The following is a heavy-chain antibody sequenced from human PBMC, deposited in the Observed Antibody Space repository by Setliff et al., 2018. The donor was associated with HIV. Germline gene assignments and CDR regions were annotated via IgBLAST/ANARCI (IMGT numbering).Heavy chain of an antibody. V-gene: IGHV1-2*02. CDR2: INPNSGDS. CDR1: GYTFTNYG. D-gene: IGHD3-10*01. Sequence: ASVKVSCKASGYTFTNYGINWVRQAPGQGLEWMAYINPNSGDSKTAQRFQGRVTVTRNTSIATAYMELSSLTSGDTAVYHCARDYFPHSRRNFGSGDYFHFWGQGSRVTVSS. CDR3: ARDYFPHSRRNFGSGDYFHF. J-gene: IGHJ4*02.